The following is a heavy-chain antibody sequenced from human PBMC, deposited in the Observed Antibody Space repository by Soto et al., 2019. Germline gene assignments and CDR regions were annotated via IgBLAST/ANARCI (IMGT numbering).Heavy chain of an antibody. Sequence: PGGSLRLSCAASGFTFSSYAMSWVRQAPGKGLEWVSAISGSGGSTYYADSVKGRFTISRDNSKNTLYLQMNSLRAEDTAVYYYAKTSFTVTKSNLFDYWGQGTLVTVSS. CDR1: GFTFSSYA. V-gene: IGHV3-23*01. CDR2: ISGSGGST. D-gene: IGHD4-17*01. CDR3: AKTSFTVTKSNLFDY. J-gene: IGHJ4*02.